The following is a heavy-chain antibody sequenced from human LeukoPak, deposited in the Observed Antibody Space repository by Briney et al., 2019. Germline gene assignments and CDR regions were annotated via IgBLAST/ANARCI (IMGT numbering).Heavy chain of an antibody. CDR1: GFTFCDYA. CDR3: PGLYYFDASDLGY. CDR2: IRSKAYGGTT. J-gene: IGHJ4*02. D-gene: IGHD3-22*01. V-gene: IGHV3-49*04. Sequence: PGRSLRLSCTASGFTFCDYAMSWVRQAPGKGLECVGFIRSKAYGGTTEYAASVKGRFTISRDDSKSIAYLQMNSLKTEDTAVYYCPGLYYFDASDLGYWGQGTLVTVSS.